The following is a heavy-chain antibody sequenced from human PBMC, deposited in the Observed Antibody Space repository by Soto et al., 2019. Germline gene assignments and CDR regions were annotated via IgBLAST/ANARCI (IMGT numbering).Heavy chain of an antibody. V-gene: IGHV3-33*01. CDR1: GFTFSSYG. J-gene: IGHJ4*02. Sequence: LRLSCAASGFTFSSYGMHWVRQAPGKGLEWVAVIWYDGSNKYYADSVKGRFTISRDNSKNTLYLQMNSLRAEDTAVYYCARDSAAGTWDFDYWGQGTLVTVSS. CDR3: ARDSAAGTWDFDY. CDR2: IWYDGSNK. D-gene: IGHD6-13*01.